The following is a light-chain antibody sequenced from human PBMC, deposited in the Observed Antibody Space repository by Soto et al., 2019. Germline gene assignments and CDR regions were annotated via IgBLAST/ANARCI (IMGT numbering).Light chain of an antibody. J-gene: IGKJ1*01. V-gene: IGKV1-39*01. CDR3: QQYYTYWHM. Sequence: DIQMTQSPSSLSASVGDGVTITCRASQSISSYVSWYQQKPGKAPKLLIYAASRLESGVPSRFSGSRSGTDFTLTISSLQPDDFATYYCQQYYTYWHMFGQGTKVDIK. CDR1: QSISSY. CDR2: AAS.